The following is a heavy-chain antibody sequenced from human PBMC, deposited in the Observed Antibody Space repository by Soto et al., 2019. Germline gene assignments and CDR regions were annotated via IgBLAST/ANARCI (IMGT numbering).Heavy chain of an antibody. CDR1: GFTFSSYA. J-gene: IGHJ4*02. V-gene: IGHV3-30*04. CDR3: ARVHKDSGSYYFDY. Sequence: GGSLRLSCAASGFTFSSYAMHWVRQAPGKGLERVAVISYDGSNKYYADSVKGRFTISRDNSKNTLYLQMNSLRAEDTAVYYCARVHKDSGSYYFDYWGQGTLVTVSS. CDR2: ISYDGSNK. D-gene: IGHD1-26*01.